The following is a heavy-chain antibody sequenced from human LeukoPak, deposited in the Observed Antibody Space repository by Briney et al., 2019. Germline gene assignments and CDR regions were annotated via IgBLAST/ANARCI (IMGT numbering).Heavy chain of an antibody. D-gene: IGHD6-13*01. CDR3: ARGGYSSSWYVGIWFDP. Sequence: SETLSLTCTVSGGSISSYYWSWIRQPPGKGLEWIGYIYYSGSTNYNPSLKSRVTISVDTSKNQFSLKLSSVTAADTAVYYCARGGYSSSWYVGIWFDPWGQGTLVTVSS. J-gene: IGHJ5*02. CDR2: IYYSGST. V-gene: IGHV4-59*01. CDR1: GGSISSYY.